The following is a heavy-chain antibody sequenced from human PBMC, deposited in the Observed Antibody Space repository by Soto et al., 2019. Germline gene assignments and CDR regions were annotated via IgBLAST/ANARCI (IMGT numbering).Heavy chain of an antibody. D-gene: IGHD3-3*02. CDR1: GYTFTSYA. CDR2: INAGNGNT. V-gene: IGHV1-3*01. J-gene: IGHJ4*02. CDR3: ERAGADPAHFAY. Sequence: ASVKVSCKASGYTFTSYAMHWVRQAPGQRLEWMGWINAGNGNTKYSQKFQGRVTITRDTSASTAYMELSSLRSEDTAVFFCERAGADPAHFAYRAQGPLVPVSS.